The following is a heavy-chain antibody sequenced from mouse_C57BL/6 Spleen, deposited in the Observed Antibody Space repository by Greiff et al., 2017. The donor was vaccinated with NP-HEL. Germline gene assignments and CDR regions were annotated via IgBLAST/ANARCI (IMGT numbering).Heavy chain of an antibody. D-gene: IGHD1-1*01. CDR3: ARAGNYGSSYAY. CDR1: GYAFSSSW. V-gene: IGHV1-82*01. Sequence: QVQLQQSGPELVKPGASVKISCKASGYAFSSSWMNWVKQRPGKGLEWIGRIYPGDGDTNYNGKFKGKATLTADKSSSTAYMQLSSLTSEDSAVYFCARAGNYGSSYAYWGQGTLVTVSA. J-gene: IGHJ3*01. CDR2: IYPGDGDT.